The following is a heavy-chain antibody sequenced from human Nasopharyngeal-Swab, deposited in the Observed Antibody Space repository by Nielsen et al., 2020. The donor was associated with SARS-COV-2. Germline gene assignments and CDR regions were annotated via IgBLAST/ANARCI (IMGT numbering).Heavy chain of an antibody. J-gene: IGHJ3*02. Sequence: GGSLRLSCAASGFTVSSNYMSWVRQAPGKGLEWVAVISYDGSNKYYADSVKGRFTISRDNSKNTLYLQMNSLRAEDTAVYYCARGGLGGGAFDIWGQGTMVTVSS. V-gene: IGHV3-30-3*01. CDR3: ARGGLGGGAFDI. CDR1: GFTVSSNY. D-gene: IGHD3-16*01. CDR2: ISYDGSNK.